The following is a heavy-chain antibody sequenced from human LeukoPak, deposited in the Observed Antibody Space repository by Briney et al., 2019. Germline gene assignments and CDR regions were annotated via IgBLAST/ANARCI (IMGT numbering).Heavy chain of an antibody. Sequence: ASVKVSCKASGYTFTGYYMHWVRQAPGQGLEWMGWINPNSGGTNYEQKFQGRVTMTRDTSISTAYMELSRLRSDDTAVYYCARAPRYSGSYNPRWFDPWGQGTLVTVSS. D-gene: IGHD1-26*01. CDR3: ARAPRYSGSYNPRWFDP. V-gene: IGHV1-2*02. J-gene: IGHJ5*02. CDR2: INPNSGGT. CDR1: GYTFTGYY.